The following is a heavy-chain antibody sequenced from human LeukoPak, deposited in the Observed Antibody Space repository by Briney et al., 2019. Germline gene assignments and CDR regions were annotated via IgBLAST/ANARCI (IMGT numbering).Heavy chain of an antibody. CDR1: GFTFSSYA. CDR3: ARGDYDSSGYYLHGGDYYYYYYMDV. J-gene: IGHJ6*03. D-gene: IGHD3-22*01. CDR2: ISGSGGST. Sequence: PGGSLRLSCAASGFTFSSYAMSWVRQAPGKGLEWVSAISGSGGSTYYADSVKGRFTISRDNSKNTLYLQMNSLRAEDTAVYYCARGDYDSSGYYLHGGDYYYYYYMDVWGKGTTVTISS. V-gene: IGHV3-23*01.